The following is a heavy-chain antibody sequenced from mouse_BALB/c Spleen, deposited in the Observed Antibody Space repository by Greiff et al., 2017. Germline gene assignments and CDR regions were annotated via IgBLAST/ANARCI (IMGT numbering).Heavy chain of an antibody. CDR1: GFTFSSYG. D-gene: IGHD2-1*01. J-gene: IGHJ2*01. V-gene: IGHV5-6*02. CDR3: ARIYGNYVGD. Sequence: DVKLVESGGDLVKPGGSLKLSCAASGFTFSSYGMSWVRQTPDKRLEWVATISSGGSYTYYPDSVKGRFTISRDNAKNTLYLQMSSLKSEDTAMYYCARIYGNYVGDWGQGTTLTVSS. CDR2: ISSGGSYT.